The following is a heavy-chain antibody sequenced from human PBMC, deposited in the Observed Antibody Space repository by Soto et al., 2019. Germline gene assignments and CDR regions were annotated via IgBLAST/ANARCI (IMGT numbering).Heavy chain of an antibody. V-gene: IGHV4-39*01. CDR2: IYYSGST. D-gene: IGHD3-22*01. CDR1: GGSISSSSYY. CDR3: ARRLTNYYDSSGYPERIIDY. J-gene: IGHJ4*02. Sequence: QLQLQESGPGLVKPSETLSLTCTVSGGSISSSSYYWGWIRQPPGKGLEWIGSIYYSGSTYYNPSLKSRVTISVDTSKNQFSLKLSSVTAADTAVYYCARRLTNYYDSSGYPERIIDYWGQGTLVTVSS.